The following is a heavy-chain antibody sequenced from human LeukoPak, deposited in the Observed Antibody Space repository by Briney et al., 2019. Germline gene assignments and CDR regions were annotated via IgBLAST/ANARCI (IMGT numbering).Heavy chain of an antibody. CDR2: IIPILGIA. D-gene: IGHD6-19*01. V-gene: IGHV1-69*02. CDR1: GGTFSSYT. J-gene: IGHJ3*02. Sequence: VASVNVSCKASGGTFSSYTISWVRQAPGQGLEWMGRIIPILGIANYAQKFQGRVTITADKSTSTAYMELSSLRSEDTAVYYCAVSSSGWYEGLDAFDIWGQGTMVTVSS. CDR3: AVSSSGWYEGLDAFDI.